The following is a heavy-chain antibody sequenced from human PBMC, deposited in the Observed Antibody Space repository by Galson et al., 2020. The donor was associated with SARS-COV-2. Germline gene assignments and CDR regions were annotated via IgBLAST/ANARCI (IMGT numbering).Heavy chain of an antibody. V-gene: IGHV3-30*04. D-gene: IGHD6-13*01. Sequence: QLGESLKISCAASSFPFTSYAMHWVRQAPGKGLEWVAFISYDGTKMYFADSVKGRFTISRDNSRNMLYLQMNSLRTDDTAVYYCATLYTGYSTSWFDYWGQGTLVRVSS. J-gene: IGHJ4*02. CDR2: ISYDGTKM. CDR1: SFPFTSYA. CDR3: ATLYTGYSTSWFDY.